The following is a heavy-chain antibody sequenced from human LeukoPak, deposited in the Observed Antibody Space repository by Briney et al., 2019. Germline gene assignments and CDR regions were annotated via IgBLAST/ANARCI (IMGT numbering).Heavy chain of an antibody. Sequence: GGSLRLSCAASGFTFSSYAMHWVRQAPGKGLEYVSAISNNGGSTYYANSVKGRFTISRDNSKNTLYLQMNRLRAEDTAVYYCARDPAYCSGGICYSNAFDIWGQGTMVTVSS. V-gene: IGHV3-64*01. J-gene: IGHJ3*02. D-gene: IGHD2-15*01. CDR1: GFTFSSYA. CDR3: ARDPAYCSGGICYSNAFDI. CDR2: ISNNGGST.